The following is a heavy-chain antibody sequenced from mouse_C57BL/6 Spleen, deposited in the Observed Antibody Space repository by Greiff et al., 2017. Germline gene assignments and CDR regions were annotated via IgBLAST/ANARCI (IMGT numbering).Heavy chain of an antibody. Sequence: VKLVESGAELVKPGASVKMSCKASGYTFTSYWITWVKQRPGQGLEWIGDIYPGSGSTNYNEKFKSKATLTVDTSSSTAYMQLSSLTSEDSAVYYCARAGDGNYGGFAYWGQGTLVTVSA. D-gene: IGHD2-1*01. CDR3: ARAGDGNYGGFAY. CDR1: GYTFTSYW. CDR2: IYPGSGST. V-gene: IGHV1-55*01. J-gene: IGHJ3*01.